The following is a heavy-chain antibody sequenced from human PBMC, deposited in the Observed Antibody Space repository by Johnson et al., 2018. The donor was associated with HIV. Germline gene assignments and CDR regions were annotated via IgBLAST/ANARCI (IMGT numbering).Heavy chain of an antibody. CDR3: VRVQGIVHDAFDL. D-gene: IGHD2-15*01. J-gene: IGHJ3*01. CDR1: GFTVSSNY. Sequence: QVQLVESGGGLIQPGGSLRLSCAASGFTVSSNYMSWVRQAPGKGLEWVAIIYYDGSNKYYADSVKGRFTISRDNSKNTLYLQMNSLGAEDTAVYCCVRVQGIVHDAFDLWGQGTMVTVSS. V-gene: IGHV3-30-3*01. CDR2: IYYDGSNK.